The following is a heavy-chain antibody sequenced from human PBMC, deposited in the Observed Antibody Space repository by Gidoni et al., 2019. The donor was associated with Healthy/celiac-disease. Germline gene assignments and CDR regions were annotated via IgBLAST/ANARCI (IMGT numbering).Heavy chain of an antibody. CDR2: ISYDGSNK. CDR1: GFTFSSYD. D-gene: IGHD2-2*01. J-gene: IGHJ4*02. Sequence: GFTFSSYDMHWGRQAPGRGLEWVAVISYDGSNKYYADSVKGRFTISRDNSKNTLYLQMNSLRAEDTAVYYCARDGDIVVVPAAATLDYWGQGTLVTVSS. CDR3: ARDGDIVVVPAAATLDY. V-gene: IGHV3-30*04.